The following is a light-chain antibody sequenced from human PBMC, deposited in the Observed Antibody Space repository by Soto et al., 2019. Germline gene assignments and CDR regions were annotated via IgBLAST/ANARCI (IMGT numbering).Light chain of an antibody. Sequence: IRVSKSPAVVSAYLRDRVTITCRASQDVSSYLAWYQQRPGKAPKLLIYAASTLQSGVPSRFSGSGSGTEFTLTISSLQPEDFVTYYCQQVNSLPVTFGGGSKADI. J-gene: IGKJ4*01. CDR1: QDVSSY. CDR3: QQVNSLPVT. CDR2: AAS. V-gene: IGKV1-9*01.